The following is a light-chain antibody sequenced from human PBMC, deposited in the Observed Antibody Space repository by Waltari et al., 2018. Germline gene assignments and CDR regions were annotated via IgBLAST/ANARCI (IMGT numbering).Light chain of an antibody. CDR1: RGIDAF. Sequence: TYRASRGIDAFLNWYQQQPGKAPKLLIYYASTLQRGVPPRFSGTRIGTDFSLTISDLQPEDFATYFCQQSYSDPFTFGRGTRLE. V-gene: IGKV1-39*01. CDR2: YAS. CDR3: QQSYSDPFT. J-gene: IGKJ5*01.